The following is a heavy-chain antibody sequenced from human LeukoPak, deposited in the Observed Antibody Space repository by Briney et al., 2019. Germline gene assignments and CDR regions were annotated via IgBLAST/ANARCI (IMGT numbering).Heavy chain of an antibody. Sequence: GSSVKVSCKASGGTFSSYAISWVRQAPGQGLEWMGWISAYNGNTNYAQKLQGRVTMTTDTSTSTAYMELRSLRSDDTAVYYCAGSGSYRPHYYYYYGMDVWGQGTTVTVSS. CDR3: AGSGSYRPHYYYYYGMDV. J-gene: IGHJ6*02. V-gene: IGHV1-18*01. CDR1: GGTFSSYA. D-gene: IGHD1-26*01. CDR2: ISAYNGNT.